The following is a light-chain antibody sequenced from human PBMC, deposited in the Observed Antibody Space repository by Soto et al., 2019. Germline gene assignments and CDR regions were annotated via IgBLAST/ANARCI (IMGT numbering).Light chain of an antibody. CDR2: EVD. Sequence: QSALTQPASVSGSPGQSIAISCTGSSNDVGGYNYVSWYQHHPGRGPRLMIYEVDNRPSGVSDRFSGSKSGNTASLTISGLQTEDEADYYCTSYTGSTWVFGGGTKLTVL. J-gene: IGLJ3*02. CDR3: TSYTGSTWV. CDR1: SNDVGGYNY. V-gene: IGLV2-14*01.